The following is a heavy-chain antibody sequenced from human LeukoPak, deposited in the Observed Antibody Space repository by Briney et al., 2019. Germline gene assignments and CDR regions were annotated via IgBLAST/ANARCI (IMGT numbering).Heavy chain of an antibody. D-gene: IGHD3-3*01. V-gene: IGHV4-34*01. Sequence: SETLSLTCTVSGGSISSYYWSWIRQPPGKGLEWIGEINHSGSPNNNPSLKSRVSISFDTSKNQFSLKLTSVTAADTAVYYCGSRRTAMFGVIKGPIDYWGQGTLVTVSS. J-gene: IGHJ4*02. CDR2: INHSGSP. CDR3: GSRRTAMFGVIKGPIDY. CDR1: GGSISSYY.